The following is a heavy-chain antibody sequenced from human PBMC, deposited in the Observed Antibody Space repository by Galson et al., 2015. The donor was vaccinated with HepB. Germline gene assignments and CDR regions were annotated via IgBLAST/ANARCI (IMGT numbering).Heavy chain of an antibody. D-gene: IGHD4-17*01. CDR1: GFTFSSYS. Sequence: SLRLSCAASGFTFSSYSMNWVRQAPGKGLEWVSSISSSSSYIYYADSVKGRFTISRDNAKNSLYLQMNSLRAEDTAVYYCAREPQGEDDYGPVNWFDPWGQGTLVTVSS. CDR3: AREPQGEDDYGPVNWFDP. CDR2: ISSSSSYI. V-gene: IGHV3-21*01. J-gene: IGHJ5*02.